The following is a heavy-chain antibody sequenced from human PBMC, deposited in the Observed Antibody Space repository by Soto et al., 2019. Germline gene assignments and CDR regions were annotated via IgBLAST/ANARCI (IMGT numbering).Heavy chain of an antibody. CDR2: ISSSGSTI. CDR3: ARDLKMVYAIDFDY. D-gene: IGHD2-8*01. Sequence: EVQLVESGGGLVQPGGSLRLSCAASGFTFSSYSMNWVRQAPGKGLEWVSYISSSGSTIYYAYSVKGRFTISRDNAKNSLYLQMNRLRDEDTAAYYCARDLKMVYAIDFDYWGPETLVTVSS. J-gene: IGHJ4*02. CDR1: GFTFSSYS. V-gene: IGHV3-48*02.